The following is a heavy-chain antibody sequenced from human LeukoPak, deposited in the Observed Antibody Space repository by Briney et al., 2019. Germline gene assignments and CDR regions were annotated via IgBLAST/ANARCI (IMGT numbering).Heavy chain of an antibody. V-gene: IGHV4-34*12. J-gene: IGHJ3*02. Sequence: PAETLSLTCAVYGGSFSGYYWSWIRQPPGKGLEWIGELIHRGNSKYKRSLKHRVSISVETSKNQYSLNLTSVNAADTAVYYCARFGSSTWYKGVFDIWGRGTRVSV. CDR1: GGSFSGYY. CDR2: LIHRGNS. CDR3: ARFGSSTWYKGVFDI. D-gene: IGHD6-13*01.